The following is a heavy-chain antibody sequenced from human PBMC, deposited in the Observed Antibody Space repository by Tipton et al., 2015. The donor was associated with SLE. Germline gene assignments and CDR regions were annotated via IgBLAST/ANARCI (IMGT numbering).Heavy chain of an antibody. D-gene: IGHD3-3*01. V-gene: IGHV4-34*01. CDR1: GGSFSDYF. CDR3: ARCTIFGVVRGSFDS. Sequence: TLSLTCAVYGGSFSDYFWTWIRQSPGKGLEWIGDVNHSGSTDYHPSLKSRVTMSVDTSKNQFSLKLTSVTAAGTALYYCARCTIFGVVRGSFDSWCQGTLVTVS. CDR2: VNHSGST. J-gene: IGHJ4*02.